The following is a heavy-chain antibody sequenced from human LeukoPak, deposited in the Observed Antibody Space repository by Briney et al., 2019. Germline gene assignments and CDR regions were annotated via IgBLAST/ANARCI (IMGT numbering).Heavy chain of an antibody. V-gene: IGHV3-30*04. J-gene: IGHJ4*02. CDR3: ARSFDY. Sequence: PGRSLRLSCAASGFTFSSYAMHWVRQAPGKGLEWVAVISYDGSNKYYADSVKGRFTISRDNSKNTLYLQMNSLRAEDTAVYYCARSFDYWGQGTLATVSS. CDR1: GFTFSSYA. CDR2: ISYDGSNK.